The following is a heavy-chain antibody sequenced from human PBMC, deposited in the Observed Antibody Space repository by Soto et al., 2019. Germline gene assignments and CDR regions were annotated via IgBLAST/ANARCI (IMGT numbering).Heavy chain of an antibody. Sequence: SETLSLTCAVSGGSFRGFYWTWIRQSPGKGLEWIGYISYTGRTKYNPTLQSRVTISVDTSKNDFSLNLSSVTAADTAVYFCAREWGLLPYYVMNVWGHGTAVTSP. V-gene: IGHV4-34*11. CDR1: GGSFRGFY. CDR3: AREWGLLPYYVMNV. CDR2: ISYTGRT. D-gene: IGHD7-27*01. J-gene: IGHJ6*02.